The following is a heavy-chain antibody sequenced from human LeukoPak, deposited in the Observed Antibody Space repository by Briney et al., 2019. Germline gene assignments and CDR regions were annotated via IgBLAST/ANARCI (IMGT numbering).Heavy chain of an antibody. D-gene: IGHD3-10*01. J-gene: IGHJ3*02. V-gene: IGHV1-2*02. CDR1: GYTFTGYY. Sequence: GASVKVSCKASGYTFTGYYMHWVRQAPGQGLEWMGWINPNSGGTNYAQKFQGRVTMTRDTSISTAYMELSRLRSDDTAVYYCARDHRVRGVIITGAFDIWGQGTMVTVSS. CDR2: INPNSGGT. CDR3: ARDHRVRGVIITGAFDI.